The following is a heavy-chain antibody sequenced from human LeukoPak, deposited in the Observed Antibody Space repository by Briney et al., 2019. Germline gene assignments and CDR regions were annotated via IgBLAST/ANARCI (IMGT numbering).Heavy chain of an antibody. CDR3: ARDPSLQMRYYYDSSGPGGPSYYYGMDV. J-gene: IGHJ6*02. D-gene: IGHD3-22*01. V-gene: IGHV1-69*13. Sequence: GASVKVSCKASGGTFSSYAISWVRQAPGQGLEWMGGIIPIFGTANYAQKFQGRVTITADESTSTAYMELSSLRSEDTAVYYCARDPSLQMRYYYDSSGPGGPSYYYGMDVWGQGTTVTVSS. CDR1: GGTFSSYA. CDR2: IIPIFGTA.